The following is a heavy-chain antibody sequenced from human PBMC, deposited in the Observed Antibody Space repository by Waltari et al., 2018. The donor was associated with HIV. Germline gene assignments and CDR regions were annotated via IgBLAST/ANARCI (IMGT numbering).Heavy chain of an antibody. CDR2: ISGSGGST. CDR3: AKAVAGIFDY. D-gene: IGHD6-19*01. J-gene: IGHJ4*02. Sequence: EVQLLESGGGWVQPGGCLRLSCAGCGVTFSSYAMSWVRQAPGKGLEWVSAISGSGGSTYYADSVKGRFTISRDNSKNTLYLQMNSLRAEDTAVYYCAKAVAGIFDYWGQGTLVTVSS. V-gene: IGHV3-23*01. CDR1: GVTFSSYA.